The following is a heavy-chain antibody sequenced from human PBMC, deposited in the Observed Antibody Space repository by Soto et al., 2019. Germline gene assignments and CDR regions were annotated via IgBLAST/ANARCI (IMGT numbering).Heavy chain of an antibody. D-gene: IGHD3-9*01. Sequence: GASVKVSCKASGYTFTSYGISWVRQAPGQGLEWMGWISAYNGNTNYAQKLQGRVTMTTDTSTSTAYMELRSLRSDDTAVYYCARNPPHLTGYYNRPPDYYYYMDVWGKGTTVTVSS. CDR1: GYTFTSYG. CDR2: ISAYNGNT. J-gene: IGHJ6*03. V-gene: IGHV1-18*01. CDR3: ARNPPHLTGYYNRPPDYYYYMDV.